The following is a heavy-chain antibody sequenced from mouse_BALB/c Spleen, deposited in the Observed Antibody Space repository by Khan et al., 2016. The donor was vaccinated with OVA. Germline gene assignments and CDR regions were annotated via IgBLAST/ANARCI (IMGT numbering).Heavy chain of an antibody. Sequence: QVQLQQSGAELVRPGTSVKVSCKASGYAFTNYLIEWVKQRPGQGLEWIGVINPGSGGTNYNEKFKGKATLTADKSSSTVYMQLISLKSYVSAVYFWTRGGFGGFAYWGQGTLVTVSA. CDR1: GYAFTNYL. J-gene: IGHJ3*01. CDR3: TRGGFGGFAY. CDR2: INPGSGGT. D-gene: IGHD3-1*01. V-gene: IGHV1-54*01.